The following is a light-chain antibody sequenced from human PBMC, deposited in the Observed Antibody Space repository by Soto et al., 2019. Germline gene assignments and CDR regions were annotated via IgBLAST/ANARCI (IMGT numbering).Light chain of an antibody. CDR1: QSITNY. Sequence: DIQMTQSPSSLSASAGDRVTITCRASQSITNYLNWYQQKVGKAPQLLIYAASTLQSGVPSRFSGIGSGTDFTLTINNLQPEDFATYYCQQSYSRPLTFGGGTKVE. CDR3: QQSYSRPLT. CDR2: AAS. V-gene: IGKV1-39*01. J-gene: IGKJ4*01.